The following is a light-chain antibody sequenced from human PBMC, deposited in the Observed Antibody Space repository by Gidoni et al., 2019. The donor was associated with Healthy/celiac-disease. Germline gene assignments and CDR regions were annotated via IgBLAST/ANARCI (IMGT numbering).Light chain of an antibody. V-gene: IGKV1-39*01. CDR1: QSISSY. Sequence: DIQLNQAPSSLSASVGDRVTITCRASQSISSYLNWYQQQPGKAPKLLIYAASSLQSGVPSRFSGSGSGTDFTLPISSLQPEDFATYYCQQSYSTPYTFGQGTKLEIK. J-gene: IGKJ2*01. CDR2: AAS. CDR3: QQSYSTPYT.